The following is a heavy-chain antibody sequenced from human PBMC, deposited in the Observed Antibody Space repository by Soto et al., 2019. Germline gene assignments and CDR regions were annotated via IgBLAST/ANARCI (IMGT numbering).Heavy chain of an antibody. CDR2: IYWNDDK. Sequence: SGPTLVNPTQTLTLTCTFSGFSLSTSGVSVGWIRQPPGKALEWLAFIYWNDDKSYRPSLKSRLTVTKDNSKKQVVLTMTNMDPADTATYYCAHRVGSRGYFDYWGQGTLVTVSS. D-gene: IGHD6-13*01. CDR1: GFSLSTSGVS. V-gene: IGHV2-5*01. CDR3: AHRVGSRGYFDY. J-gene: IGHJ4*02.